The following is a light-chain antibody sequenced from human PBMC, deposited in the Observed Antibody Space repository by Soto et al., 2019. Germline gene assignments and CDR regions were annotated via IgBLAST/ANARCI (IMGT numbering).Light chain of an antibody. CDR3: QQYGT. CDR1: QSISSW. J-gene: IGKJ1*01. CDR2: DAS. Sequence: GDRVTITCRASQSISSWLAWYQQKPGKAPKLLIYDASSLESGVPSRFSGSGSGTEFTLTISSLQPDDFATYYCQQYGTFGQGTKLDIK. V-gene: IGKV1-5*01.